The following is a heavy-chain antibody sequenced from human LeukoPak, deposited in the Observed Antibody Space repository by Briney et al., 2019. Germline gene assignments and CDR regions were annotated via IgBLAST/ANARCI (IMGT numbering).Heavy chain of an antibody. Sequence: TLSLTCTVSGGSISSGGYYWSWIRQHPGKGLEWIGYIYYSGSTYYNPSLKSRVTISVDTSKNQFSLKLSSVTAADTAVYYCACHDYSNSPLDYWGQGTLVTVSS. D-gene: IGHD4-4*01. CDR3: ACHDYSNSPLDY. V-gene: IGHV4-31*03. J-gene: IGHJ4*02. CDR2: IYYSGST. CDR1: GGSISSGGYY.